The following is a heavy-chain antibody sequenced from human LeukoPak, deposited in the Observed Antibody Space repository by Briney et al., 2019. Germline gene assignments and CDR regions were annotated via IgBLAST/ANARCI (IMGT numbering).Heavy chain of an antibody. J-gene: IGHJ4*02. CDR2: IYSHNT. V-gene: IGHV3-53*01. CDR3: AREPYSGYDSPFDY. Sequence: GGSLRLSCTVSGFTVSTNSMSWVRQAPGKGLEWVSFIYSHNTHYSDSVKGRFTIYRDNANNSLYLQMNSLRAEDTALYYCAREPYSGYDSPFDYWGQGPLVTVSS. D-gene: IGHD5-12*01. CDR1: GFTVSTNS.